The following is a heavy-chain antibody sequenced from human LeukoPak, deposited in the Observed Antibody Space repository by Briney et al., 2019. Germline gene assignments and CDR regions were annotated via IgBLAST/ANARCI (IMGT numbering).Heavy chain of an antibody. CDR2: INPNSGGT. V-gene: IGHV1-2*02. CDR1: GYTFTGYY. J-gene: IGHJ4*02. CDR3: ARGNLLYYYDSSGSFDY. D-gene: IGHD3-22*01. Sequence: GASVKVSCKASGYTFTGYYMHWVRQAPGQGLEWMGWINPNSGGTNYAQKFQGRVTMARDTSISTAYMELSRLRSDDTAVYYCARGNLLYYYDSSGSFDYWGQGTLVTVSS.